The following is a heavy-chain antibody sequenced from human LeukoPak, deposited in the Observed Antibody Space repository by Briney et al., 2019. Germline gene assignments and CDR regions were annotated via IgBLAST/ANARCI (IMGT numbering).Heavy chain of an antibody. Sequence: PSETLSLTCTVSAGSVSNGDYYWSWLRQPPGKALEWIGYVYYTGSTSYNPSLEGRVTISVDTSKNQFSLKLTSVTAADTAVYYCARGFGGYYSFDYWGQGTLVTVSS. J-gene: IGHJ4*02. CDR3: ARGFGGYYSFDY. CDR2: VYYTGST. V-gene: IGHV4-61*08. CDR1: AGSVSNGDYY. D-gene: IGHD3-3*01.